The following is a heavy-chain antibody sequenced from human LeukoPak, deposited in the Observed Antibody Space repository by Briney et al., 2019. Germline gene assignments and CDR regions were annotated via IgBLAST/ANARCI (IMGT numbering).Heavy chain of an antibody. V-gene: IGHV3-15*01. D-gene: IGHD3-10*01. CDR2: IKNKVDGGTT. CDR3: TTRGGLGY. J-gene: IGHJ4*02. CDR1: GFTFSDAW. Sequence: GGSLRLSCAGSGFTFSDAWMSWVRQAPGQGLEWVGRIKNKVDGGTTDYAAPAKGRFTISRADAKNMAYLQMSSLKIEDTGVYYCTTRGGLGYWGQGTLVTVSS.